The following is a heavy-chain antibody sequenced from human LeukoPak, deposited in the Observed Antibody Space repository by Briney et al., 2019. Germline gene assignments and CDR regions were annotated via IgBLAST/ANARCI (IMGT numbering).Heavy chain of an antibody. D-gene: IGHD6-19*01. J-gene: IGHJ3*02. Sequence: ASVKVSCEASGGTFSSYAISWVRQAPGQGLEWMGRIIPILGIANYAQKFQGRVTITADKSTSTAYMELSSLRSEDTAVYYCARLSSFDAFDIWGQGTMVTVSS. V-gene: IGHV1-69*04. CDR2: IIPILGIA. CDR3: ARLSSFDAFDI. CDR1: GGTFSSYA.